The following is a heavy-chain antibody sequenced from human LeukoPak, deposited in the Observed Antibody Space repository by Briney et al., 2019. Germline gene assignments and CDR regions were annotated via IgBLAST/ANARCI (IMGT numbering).Heavy chain of an antibody. CDR2: ISWDGGST. V-gene: IGHV3-43*01. CDR1: GFTFDDHT. Sequence: GGSLRLSCAASGFTFDDHTMHWVRQAPGKGLEWVSLISWDGGSTYYADSVKGRFTISRDNSKNSLYLQMNSLRTEDTALYYCAKDIGRYFALYYFDYWGQGTLVTVSS. CDR3: AKDIGRYFALYYFDY. D-gene: IGHD3-9*01. J-gene: IGHJ4*02.